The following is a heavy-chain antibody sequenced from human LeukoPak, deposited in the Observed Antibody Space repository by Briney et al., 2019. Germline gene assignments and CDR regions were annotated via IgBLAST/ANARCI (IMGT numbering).Heavy chain of an antibody. CDR1: GFSVSSNY. V-gene: IGHV3-53*01. Sequence: GGSLRLSCAASGFSVSSNYMTWVRQAPGKGLEWVSIIYSDYSGGSTYYADSVKGRFTISRDNSKNMLYLQMNSLRAEDTAVYSCARDLVICGGDCSTYYFDYWGQGTLVTVSS. D-gene: IGHD2-21*02. J-gene: IGHJ4*02. CDR3: ARDLVICGGDCSTYYFDY. CDR2: IYSDYSGGST.